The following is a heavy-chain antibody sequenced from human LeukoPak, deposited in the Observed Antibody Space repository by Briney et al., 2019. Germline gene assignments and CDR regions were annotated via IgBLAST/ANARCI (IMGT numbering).Heavy chain of an antibody. J-gene: IGHJ4*02. CDR1: GYTFTSYG. Sequence: ASVKVSCKASGYTFTSYGISWVRQAPGQGLEWMGWISAYNGNTNYAQKLQGRVTTTTDTSTSTAYMELRSLRSDDTAVYYCARHFPTRGVVAVAAYDYWGQGTLVTVSS. V-gene: IGHV1-18*01. CDR2: ISAYNGNT. CDR3: ARHFPTRGVVAVAAYDY. D-gene: IGHD6-19*01.